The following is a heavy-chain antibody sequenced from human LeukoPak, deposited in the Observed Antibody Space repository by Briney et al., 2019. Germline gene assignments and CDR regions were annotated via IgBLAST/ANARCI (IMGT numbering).Heavy chain of an antibody. V-gene: IGHV4-4*07. D-gene: IGHD1-26*01. CDR1: GVSVTNYY. Sequence: SETLTLTCTVSGVSVTNYYWAWIRQPAGKGLEWIGRMYISGSTNYNPSLKSRVTISIDKTKNQFSLKLRPVTAADTAVYYCARDYLVGAPLDSWGQGTLVTVSP. J-gene: IGHJ4*02. CDR3: ARDYLVGAPLDS. CDR2: MYISGST.